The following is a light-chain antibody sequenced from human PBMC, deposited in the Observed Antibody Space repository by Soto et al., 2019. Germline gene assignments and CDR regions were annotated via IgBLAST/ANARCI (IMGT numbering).Light chain of an antibody. CDR2: EVS. Sequence: QSALTQPASVSGSPGQSITISCTGTSSDVGGYNFVSWYQQHPGKAPKVMIYEVSNRPSGVSYRFSGSKSGNTASLTISGLQAEDGADYYCSSYTSSVTLVFGGGTKVTVL. J-gene: IGLJ2*01. CDR3: SSYTSSVTLV. CDR1: SSDVGGYNF. V-gene: IGLV2-14*01.